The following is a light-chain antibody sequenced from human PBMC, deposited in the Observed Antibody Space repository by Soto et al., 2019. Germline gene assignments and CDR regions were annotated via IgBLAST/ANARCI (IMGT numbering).Light chain of an antibody. CDR3: QHYSGYSRT. CDR1: QSISDT. V-gene: IGKV3-15*01. J-gene: IGKJ1*01. Sequence: EIVMTQSPATLSVSPGGRATLSCRASQSISDTLAWYQQKPGQAPRLLIYGASRRATGFPARFSGSGSGTDFTLTISSLQPDDFATYYCQHYSGYSRTFGQGTKVDIK. CDR2: GAS.